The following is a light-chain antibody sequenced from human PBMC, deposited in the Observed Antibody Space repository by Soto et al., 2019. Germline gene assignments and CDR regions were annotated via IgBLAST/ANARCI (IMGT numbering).Light chain of an antibody. CDR1: HSVTTH. V-gene: IGKV3-11*01. J-gene: IGKJ5*01. CDR2: DAS. Sequence: EIVLTQSRDTLSLSPCERATLSFCASHSVTTHLAWFQQRPGQTPRLLIYDASTRAPGIPARFSGRGSGADFTLTISSLEPEDFAVYYCQQRSDSITFGQGTRLEI. CDR3: QQRSDSIT.